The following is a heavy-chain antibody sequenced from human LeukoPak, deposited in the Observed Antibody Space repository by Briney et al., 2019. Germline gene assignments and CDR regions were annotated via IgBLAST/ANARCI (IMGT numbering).Heavy chain of an antibody. J-gene: IGHJ4*02. CDR1: GFTFSSYS. CDR2: ISSSSSYI. D-gene: IGHD3-22*01. CDR3: ARGTLDYYDSSGGYFDY. V-gene: IGHV3-21*01. Sequence: GGSLRLSCAASGFTFSSYSMNWVRQAPGKGLEWVSSISSSSSYIYYADSVKGRFTISRDNAKNSLYLQMNSLRAEDTAVYYCARGTLDYYDSSGGYFDYWGQGTLVTVSS.